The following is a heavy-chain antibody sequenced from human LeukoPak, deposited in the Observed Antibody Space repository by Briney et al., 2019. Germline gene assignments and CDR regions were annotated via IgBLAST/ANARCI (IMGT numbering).Heavy chain of an antibody. D-gene: IGHD1-14*01. CDR2: IWYDGSDK. V-gene: IGHV3-33*01. J-gene: IGHJ6*03. CDR3: ARDRSNSGYYYYYYMDV. Sequence: PGRSLRLSCAASGFTFSSYGLHWVRQAPGKGLEWVAVIWYDGSDKYYADSVKGRFTISRDDSRHTLYLQMNSLRAEDTAVYYCARDRSNSGYYYYYYMDVWGKGTTVTVSS. CDR1: GFTFSSYG.